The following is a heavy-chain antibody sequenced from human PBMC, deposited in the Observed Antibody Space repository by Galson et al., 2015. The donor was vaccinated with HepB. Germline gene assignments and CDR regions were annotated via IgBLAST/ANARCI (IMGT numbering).Heavy chain of an antibody. CDR2: IIPIFGTA. Sequence: SVKVSCKASGGTLSSNTISWVRQAPGQGLEWMGGIIPIFGTANYPQKFQGRVTITADRSTSTAFMELSSLTSEDTAVYFCAHAGKIEAGFDYWGQGTLVTVSS. CDR3: AHAGKIEAGFDY. J-gene: IGHJ4*02. V-gene: IGHV1-69*13. D-gene: IGHD6-13*01. CDR1: GGTLSSNT.